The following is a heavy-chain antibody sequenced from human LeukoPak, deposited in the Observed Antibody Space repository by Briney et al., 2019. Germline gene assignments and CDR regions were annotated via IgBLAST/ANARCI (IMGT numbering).Heavy chain of an antibody. V-gene: IGHV4-34*01. J-gene: IGHJ3*02. CDR1: GGSFSGYY. CDR2: INHSGST. D-gene: IGHD5-18*01. CDR3: AKAGTGYSYGFDAFDI. Sequence: PSETLSLTCAVYGGSFSGYYWSWIRQPPGEGLEWIGEINHSGSTNYNPSLKSRVTISVDTSKNQFSLKLSSVTAADTAVYYCAKAGTGYSYGFDAFDIWGQGTMVTVSS.